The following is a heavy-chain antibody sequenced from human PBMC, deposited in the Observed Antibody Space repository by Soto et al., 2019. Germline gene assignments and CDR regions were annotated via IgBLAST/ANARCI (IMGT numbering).Heavy chain of an antibody. D-gene: IGHD1-1*01. CDR2: IYYSGST. CDR1: GGSISSYY. V-gene: IGHV4-59*08. J-gene: IGHJ6*03. CDR3: ARRVPNNYYYYYYMDV. Sequence: SETLSLTCTVSGGSISSYYWSWIRQPPGKGLEWIGYIYYSGSTNYNPSLKSRVTISVDTSKNQFSLKLSSVTAADTAVYYCARRVPNNYYYYYYMDVWGKGTTVT.